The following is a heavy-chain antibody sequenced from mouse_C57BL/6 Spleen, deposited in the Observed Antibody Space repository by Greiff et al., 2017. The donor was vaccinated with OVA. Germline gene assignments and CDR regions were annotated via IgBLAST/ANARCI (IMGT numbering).Heavy chain of an antibody. D-gene: IGHD1-1*01. CDR3: ARHGSSPYYFDY. V-gene: IGHV14-2*01. Sequence: DVKLVESGAELVKPGASVKLSCTASGFNIKDYYMHWVKQRTEQGLEWIGRIDPEDGETKYAPKFQGKATITADTSSNTAYLQLSSLTSEDTAVYYCARHGSSPYYFDYWGQGTTLTVSS. CDR1: GFNIKDYY. CDR2: IDPEDGET. J-gene: IGHJ2*01.